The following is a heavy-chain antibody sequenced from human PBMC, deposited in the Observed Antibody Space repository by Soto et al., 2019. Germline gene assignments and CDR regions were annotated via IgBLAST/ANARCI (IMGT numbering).Heavy chain of an antibody. CDR1: GYTFTGYY. Sequence: VASVKVSCKASGYTFTGYYMHWVRQAPGQGLEWMGWINPNSGGTNYAQKFQGWVTMTRDTSISTAYMELSRLRSDDTAVYYCAREVGANRGNRFDPWGQGTLVTVSS. D-gene: IGHD1-26*01. J-gene: IGHJ5*02. CDR2: INPNSGGT. V-gene: IGHV1-2*04. CDR3: AREVGANRGNRFDP.